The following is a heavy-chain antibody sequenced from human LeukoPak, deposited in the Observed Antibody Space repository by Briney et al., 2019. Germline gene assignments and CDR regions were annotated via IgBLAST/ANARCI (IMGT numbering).Heavy chain of an antibody. D-gene: IGHD6-13*01. V-gene: IGHV3-48*01. Sequence: PGGSLRLSCAASGFTFSRSSMNWVRQAPGKGREWVSYISSSSSIIYYADSVRGRFTISRDNAKNSLYLQMNSLRAEDTAAYYCARDLVAAAGTTFDYWGQGTLVTVSS. CDR2: ISSSSSII. CDR1: GFTFSRSS. J-gene: IGHJ4*02. CDR3: ARDLVAAAGTTFDY.